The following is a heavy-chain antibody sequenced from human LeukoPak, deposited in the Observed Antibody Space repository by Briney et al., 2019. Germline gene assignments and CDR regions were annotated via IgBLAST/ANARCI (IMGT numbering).Heavy chain of an antibody. J-gene: IGHJ4*02. CDR3: ARARIAVAGTYDY. CDR2: ISSNGGST. D-gene: IGHD6-19*01. Sequence: GGSLRLSCAASGFTFSSYAVHWVRQAPGKGLEYVSAISSNGGSTYYANSVKGRFTISRDNSKNTLYLQMGSLRAEDMAVYYCARARIAVAGTYDYWGQGTLVTVSS. V-gene: IGHV3-64*01. CDR1: GFTFSSYA.